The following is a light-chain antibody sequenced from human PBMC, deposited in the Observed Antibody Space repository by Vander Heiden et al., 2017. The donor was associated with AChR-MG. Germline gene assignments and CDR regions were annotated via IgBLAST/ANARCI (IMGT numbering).Light chain of an antibody. CDR2: GAS. V-gene: IGKV3-20*01. CDR1: QSVSSTY. J-gene: IGKJ1*01. CDR3: QQFDSSLWT. Sequence: EIVLTQSPGTLSLSPGERATLSCRASQSVSSTYLAWYQQKPGQAPRLIIDGASSRATGIPDRFRGSGSGTDFTLTISRLEPEDVAVYYCQQFDSSLWTFGQGTKVEIK.